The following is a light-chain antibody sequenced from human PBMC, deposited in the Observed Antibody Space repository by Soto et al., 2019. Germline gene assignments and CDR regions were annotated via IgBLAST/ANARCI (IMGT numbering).Light chain of an antibody. J-gene: IGKJ1*01. V-gene: IGKV1-5*03. Sequence: DVQMTQSPSTLSASVGDRVTITCRASQSIDSWLAWYHHKPGKAPKLLIFKASTLETGVPSRFSGSGSETEFTLTISSLQPDDSATYYCQPYNSYSRTFGQGTKVDIK. CDR1: QSIDSW. CDR2: KAS. CDR3: QPYNSYSRT.